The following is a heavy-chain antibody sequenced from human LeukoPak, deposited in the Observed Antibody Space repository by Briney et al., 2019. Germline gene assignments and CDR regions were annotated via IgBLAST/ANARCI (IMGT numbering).Heavy chain of an antibody. CDR3: AGDPSYSDGRYDY. D-gene: IGHD1-26*01. V-gene: IGHV4-4*07. J-gene: IGHJ4*02. CDR2: IYSSGST. Sequence: SETLSLTCTVSGGSISSYYWNWIRQPAGKGLEWIGRIYSSGSTNYNPSLKSRITMSVDTSKNQFSLKLSSVTAADTAVYYCAGDPSYSDGRYDYWGQGILVTVSS. CDR1: GGSISSYY.